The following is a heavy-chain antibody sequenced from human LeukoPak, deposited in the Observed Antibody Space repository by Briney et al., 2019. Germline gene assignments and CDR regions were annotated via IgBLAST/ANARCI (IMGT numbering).Heavy chain of an antibody. CDR1: GYSFTSYW. J-gene: IGHJ4*02. CDR3: ARRGRYSYGSYFDY. D-gene: IGHD5-18*01. V-gene: IGHV5-51*01. CDR2: IYPGDSDT. Sequence: GESLRISCKGSGYSFTSYWIGWVRQVPGKGLEWMGIIYPGDSDTAYSPSFQGQVTVSADKSITTAYLQWSSLKASDTAMYYCARRGRYSYGSYFDYWGQGTLVTVSS.